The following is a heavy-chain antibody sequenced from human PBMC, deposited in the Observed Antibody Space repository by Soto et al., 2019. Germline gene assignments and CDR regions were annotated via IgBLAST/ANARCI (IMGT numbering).Heavy chain of an antibody. CDR3: GSTNYNPPFMRRVVILVDTSTNQFSPQLRSVVAADTAVEYCGRGRPQKGGYCCSTSCYSYYYYYMDV. CDR2: IYYSGST. J-gene: IGHJ6*03. D-gene: IGHD2-2*01. V-gene: IGHV4-59*01. CDR1: GGSISSYY. Sequence: SETLSLTCTVSGGSISSYYWSWIRQPPGKGLEWIGYIYYSGSTNYNPSLKSRVTISVDTSKNQFSLKLSSVTAADTAVYYCGSTNYNPPFMRRVVILVDTSTNQFSPQLRSVVAADTAVEYCGRGRPQKGGYCCSTSCYSYYYYYMDVWGKGTTVTVSS.